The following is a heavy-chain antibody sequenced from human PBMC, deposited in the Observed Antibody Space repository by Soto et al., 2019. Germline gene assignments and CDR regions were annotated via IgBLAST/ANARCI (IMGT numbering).Heavy chain of an antibody. Sequence: GASVKVSCKASGYTFTSYAMHWVRQAPGQRLEWMGWINAGNGNTKYSQKFQGRVTITRDTSASTAYMELSSLRSEDTAVYYCAREIGGGWWDDAFDIWGQGTMVTVSS. CDR1: GYTFTSYA. J-gene: IGHJ3*02. CDR2: INAGNGNT. V-gene: IGHV1-3*01. D-gene: IGHD2-8*02. CDR3: AREIGGGWWDDAFDI.